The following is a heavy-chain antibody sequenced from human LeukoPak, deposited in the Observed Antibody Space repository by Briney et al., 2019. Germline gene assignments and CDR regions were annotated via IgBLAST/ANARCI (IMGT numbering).Heavy chain of an antibody. V-gene: IGHV4-31*03. D-gene: IGHD3-10*01. CDR1: GGSISSGVYY. CDR2: IYYSGST. CDR3: ARGVKGLRGAFDI. Sequence: SQTLSLTCTVSGGSISSGVYYWSWIRQHPGKGLEWIGYIYYSGSTYSNPSLKSRLTMSVDISKNQFSLKLSSVTAADTAVCYCARGVKGLRGAFDIWGQGTMVTVSS. J-gene: IGHJ3*02.